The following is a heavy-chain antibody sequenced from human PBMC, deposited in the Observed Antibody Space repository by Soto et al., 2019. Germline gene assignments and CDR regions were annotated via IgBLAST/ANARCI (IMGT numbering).Heavy chain of an antibody. CDR3: ARGYCSGGSCYSYYYYGMDV. D-gene: IGHD2-15*01. CDR2: ISSSGSTI. J-gene: IGHJ6*02. CDR1: GFTFSDYY. V-gene: IGHV3-11*01. Sequence: QVQLVESGGGLVKPGGSLRLSCAASGFTFSDYYMSWIRQATGKGLEWVSYISSSGSTIYYADSVKGRFTISRDNAKNSLYLQLNSLRAEDSAVYYCARGYCSGGSCYSYYYYGMDVWGQGTTVTVSS.